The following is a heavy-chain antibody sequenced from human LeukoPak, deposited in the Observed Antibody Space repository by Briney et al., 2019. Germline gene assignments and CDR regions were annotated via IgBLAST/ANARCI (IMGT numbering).Heavy chain of an antibody. CDR2: IRSKASSYAT. CDR1: GFTFSDSA. V-gene: IGHV3-73*01. D-gene: IGHD6-13*01. J-gene: IGHJ4*02. CDR3: TYSQLVSNHYFDY. Sequence: PGGSLRLSCAASGFTFSDSAMHWVRQASGKGLEWVGRIRSKASSYATAYAASVKGRFTISRDDSKNTAYLQMNSLKTEDTAVYYCTYSQLVSNHYFDYWGQGTLVTVSS.